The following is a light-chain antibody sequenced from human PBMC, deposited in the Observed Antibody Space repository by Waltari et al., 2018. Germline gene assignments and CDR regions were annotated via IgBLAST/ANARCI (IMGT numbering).Light chain of an antibody. V-gene: IGLV1-47*01. CDR3: ASWDDNLSGWV. Sequence: QSVLTQPPSASGTPGQRVTLSCSGSSSNIGRSYVYWSQQLPGTAPKLLIYRNNQRPSGVPDRFSGSKSGTSASLAISGLRSEDEADYYCASWDDNLSGWVFGGGTKLTVL. CDR1: SSNIGRSY. CDR2: RNN. J-gene: IGLJ3*02.